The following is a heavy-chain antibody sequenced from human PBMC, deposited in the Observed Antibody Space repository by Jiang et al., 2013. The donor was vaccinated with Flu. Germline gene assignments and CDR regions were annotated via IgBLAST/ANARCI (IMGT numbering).Heavy chain of an antibody. V-gene: IGHV4-39*01. D-gene: IGHD3-9*01. CDR3: ARLVADILTGYYTYYFDY. J-gene: IGHJ4*02. CDR2: IYYSGST. Sequence: TVSGGSISSSSYYWGWIRQPPGKGLEWIGSIYYSGSTYYNPSLKSRVTISVDTSKNQFSLKLSSVTAADTAVYYCARLVADILTGYYTYYFDYWGQGTLVTVSS. CDR1: GGSISSSSYY.